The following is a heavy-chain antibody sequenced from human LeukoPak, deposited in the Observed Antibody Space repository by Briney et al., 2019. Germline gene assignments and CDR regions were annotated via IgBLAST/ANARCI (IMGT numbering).Heavy chain of an antibody. CDR3: ARAGYSSGWYVY. CDR1: GYTFTSYD. D-gene: IGHD6-19*01. V-gene: IGHV1-8*01. CDR2: MNPNSGNT. Sequence: ASAKVSCKASGYTFTSYDINWVRQATGQGLEWMGWMNPNSGNTGYAQKFQGRVTMTRNTSISTAYMELSRLRSDDTAVYYCARAGYSSGWYVYWGQGTLVTVSS. J-gene: IGHJ4*02.